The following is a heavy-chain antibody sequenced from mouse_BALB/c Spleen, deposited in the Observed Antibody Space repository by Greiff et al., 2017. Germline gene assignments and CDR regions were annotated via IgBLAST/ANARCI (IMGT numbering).Heavy chain of an antibody. CDR3: ARDSTMITEGFAY. J-gene: IGHJ3*01. V-gene: IGHV7-3*02. Sequence: EVHLVESGGGLVQPGGSLRLSCATSGFTFTDYYMSWVRQPPGKALEWLGFIRNKANGYTTEYSASVKGRFTISRDNSQSILYLQMNTLRAEDSATYYCARDSTMITEGFAYWGQGTLVTVSA. CDR2: IRNKANGYTT. CDR1: GFTFTDYY. D-gene: IGHD2-4*01.